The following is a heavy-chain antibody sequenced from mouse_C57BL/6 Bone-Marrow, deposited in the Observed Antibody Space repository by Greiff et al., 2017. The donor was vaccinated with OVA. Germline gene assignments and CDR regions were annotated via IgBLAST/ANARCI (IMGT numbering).Heavy chain of an antibody. V-gene: IGHV1-15*01. CDR3: TRRLRFLYYFDY. Sequence: VKLMESGAELVRPGASVTLSCKASGYTFTDYEMHWVKQTPVHGLEWIGAIDPETGGTAYNQKFKGKAILTADKSSSTAYMELRSLTSEDSAVYYCTRRLRFLYYFDYWGQGTTLTVSS. CDR2: IDPETGGT. D-gene: IGHD1-1*01. J-gene: IGHJ2*01. CDR1: GYTFTDYE.